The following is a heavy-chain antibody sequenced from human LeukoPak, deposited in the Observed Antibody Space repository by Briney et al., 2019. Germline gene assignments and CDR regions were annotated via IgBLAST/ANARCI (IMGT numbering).Heavy chain of an antibody. CDR3: TRNDSPGPN. CDR1: GFTFGDYS. D-gene: IGHD2-15*01. V-gene: IGHV3-49*04. J-gene: IGHJ4*02. Sequence: GGSLRLSCEASGFTFGDYSMSWVRQAPGKGLSWVGFIRKKAYGGTTEYAASVKGRFPISRDDSISIVYLQMNNLKTEDTAVYYCTRNDSPGPNWGQGTLVTVSS. CDR2: IRKKAYGGTT.